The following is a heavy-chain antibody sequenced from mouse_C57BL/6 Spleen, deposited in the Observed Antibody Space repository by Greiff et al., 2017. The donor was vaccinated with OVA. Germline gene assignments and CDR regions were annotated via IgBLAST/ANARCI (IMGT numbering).Heavy chain of an antibody. CDR3: TAPYYYGSSPAWFAY. Sequence: EVKLMESGGGLVQPGGSMKLSCVASGFTFSNYWMNWVRQSPEKGLEWVAQIRLKSDNYATHYAESVKGRFTISRDDSKSSVYLQVNNLRAEDTGIYYCTAPYYYGSSPAWFAYWGQGTLVTVSA. D-gene: IGHD1-1*01. J-gene: IGHJ3*01. V-gene: IGHV6-3*01. CDR2: IRLKSDNYAT. CDR1: GFTFSNYW.